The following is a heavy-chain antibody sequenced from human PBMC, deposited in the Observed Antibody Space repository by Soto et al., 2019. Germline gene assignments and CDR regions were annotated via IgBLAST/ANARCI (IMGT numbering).Heavy chain of an antibody. CDR2: IHDSGST. Sequence: QVQLQESGPGLVKPSETLSLTCTVSGGSISSHHWSWIRQPPGKGPECIGSIHDSGSTTYNPSLKSRVTISVDTSKNQFSLSMTSVTAADTAVYFCARGGASSTGLDYWGQGILVTVSS. CDR3: ARGGASSTGLDY. D-gene: IGHD6-13*01. J-gene: IGHJ4*02. V-gene: IGHV4-59*11. CDR1: GGSISSHH.